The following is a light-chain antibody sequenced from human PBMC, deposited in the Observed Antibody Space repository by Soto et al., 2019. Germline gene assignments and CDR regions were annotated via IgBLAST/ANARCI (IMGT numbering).Light chain of an antibody. Sequence: QSVLTQPASVSGSPGQSFTISCTGTSSDVGAYNRVSWYQQHSGKAPKLMIYEVSNRPSGVSNRFSGSKSGNTASLTISGLQAEDEADYYCLSYTTSSSYVFGTGTKVTVL. CDR3: LSYTTSSSYV. CDR2: EVS. CDR1: SSDVGAYNR. V-gene: IGLV2-14*01. J-gene: IGLJ1*01.